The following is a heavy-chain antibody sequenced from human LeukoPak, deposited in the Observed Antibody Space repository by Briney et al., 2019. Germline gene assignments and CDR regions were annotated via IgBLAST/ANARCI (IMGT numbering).Heavy chain of an antibody. D-gene: IGHD6-13*01. CDR3: ARETGYSSSWPDY. CDR2: INPNSGDT. V-gene: IGHV1-2*06. J-gene: IGHJ4*02. Sequence: ASVKVSFKASGYTFTGYHLHWVRQAPGHGLEWMGRINPNSGDTIYAQKFQGRVTMTRDTSISTAYMELSRLRSDDTAVYYCARETGYSSSWPDYWGQGTLVTVSS. CDR1: GYTFTGYH.